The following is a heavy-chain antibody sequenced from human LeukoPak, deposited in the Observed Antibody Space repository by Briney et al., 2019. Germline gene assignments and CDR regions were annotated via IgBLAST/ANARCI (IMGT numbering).Heavy chain of an antibody. J-gene: IGHJ4*02. D-gene: IGHD3-22*01. CDR2: IYYSGST. V-gene: IGHV4-39*07. Sequence: SSETLSLTCTVSGGSISSSSYYWGWIRQPPGKGLEWIGSIYYSGSTYYTPSLKSRVTISVDTSKNQFSLKLNSVTAADTAVYYCARGYYDSSGYYQSPIFDYWGQGTLVTVSS. CDR3: ARGYYDSSGYYQSPIFDY. CDR1: GGSISSSSYY.